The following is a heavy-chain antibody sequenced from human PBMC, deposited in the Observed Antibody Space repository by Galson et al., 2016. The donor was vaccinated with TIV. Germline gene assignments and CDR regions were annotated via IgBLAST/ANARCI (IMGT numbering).Heavy chain of an antibody. V-gene: IGHV1-69*10. J-gene: IGHJ4*02. D-gene: IGHD3-22*01. Sequence: SVKVSCTASGGTFSNYAFSGVRQAPGQGLEWMGGISPMLDTTHYAQKFQGRVTITADKFTSTAYMELSSLRYQDTAVYYCARLSGYWFNFEPDYWGQGSLVTVSS. CDR2: ISPMLDTT. CDR1: GGTFSNYA. CDR3: ARLSGYWFNFEPDY.